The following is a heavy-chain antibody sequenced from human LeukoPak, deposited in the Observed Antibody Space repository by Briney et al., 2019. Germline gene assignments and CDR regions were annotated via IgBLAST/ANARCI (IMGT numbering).Heavy chain of an antibody. Sequence: SETLSLTCAVSGGSISSGGYSWSWIRQPPGKGLEWIGEINHSGSTNYNPSLKSRVTISVDTSKNQFSLKLSSVTAADTAVYYCARGLSAIVHWGQGTLVTVSS. V-gene: IGHV4-34*01. CDR3: ARGLSAIVH. CDR2: INHSGST. J-gene: IGHJ4*02. D-gene: IGHD2-21*02. CDR1: GGSISSGGYS.